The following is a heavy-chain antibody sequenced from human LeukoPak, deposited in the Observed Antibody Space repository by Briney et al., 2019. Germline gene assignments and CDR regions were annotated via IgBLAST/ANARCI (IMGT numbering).Heavy chain of an antibody. CDR2: IYYSGST. J-gene: IGHJ6*02. V-gene: IGHV4-59*01. CDR3: AREKVLRYFSGGYYYYGMDV. Sequence: SETLSLTCTVSGGSISSYYWSWIRQPPGKGLGWIGYIYYSGSTNYNPSLKSRVTISVDTSKNQLSLKLSSVTAADTAVYYCAREKVLRYFSGGYYYYGMDVWGQGTTVTVSS. D-gene: IGHD3-9*01. CDR1: GGSISSYY.